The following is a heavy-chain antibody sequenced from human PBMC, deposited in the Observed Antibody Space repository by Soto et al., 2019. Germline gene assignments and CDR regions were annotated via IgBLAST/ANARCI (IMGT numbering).Heavy chain of an antibody. CDR3: ARGRDRSLYYYDSSGYPTLDY. J-gene: IGHJ4*02. CDR1: GFTFSSYS. D-gene: IGHD3-22*01. CDR2: ISSSSSYI. V-gene: IGHV3-21*01. Sequence: LRLSCAASGFTFSSYSMNWVRQAPGKGLEWVSSISSSSSYIYYADSVKGRFTISRDNAKNSLYLQMNSLRAEDTAVYYCARGRDRSLYYYDSSGYPTLDYWGQGTLVTVSS.